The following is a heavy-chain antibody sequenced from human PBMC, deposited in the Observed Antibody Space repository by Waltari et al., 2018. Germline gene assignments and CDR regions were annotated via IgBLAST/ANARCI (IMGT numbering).Heavy chain of an antibody. CDR3: ARDPDIVATIALKGYYFDY. V-gene: IGHV1-2*06. CDR2: INPNSGGT. CDR1: GYTCTGYY. D-gene: IGHD5-12*01. J-gene: IGHJ4*02. Sequence: QVQLVQSGAEVKKPGASVKVSCKASGYTCTGYYMHWVRQAPGQGLEWMGRINPNSGGTNYAQKFQGRVTMTRDTSIGTAYMELSRLRSDDTAVYYCARDPDIVATIALKGYYFDYWGQGTLVTVSS.